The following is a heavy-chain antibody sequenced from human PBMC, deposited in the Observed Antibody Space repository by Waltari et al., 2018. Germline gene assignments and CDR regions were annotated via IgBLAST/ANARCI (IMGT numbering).Heavy chain of an antibody. Sequence: QVQLQESGPGLVKPSETLSLTCAVSGYSISSGYYWGWIRQPPGKGLEWIGSIYHSGSTYDNPSLRSRVTISVDTSKNQFSLKLSSVTAADTAVYYCARLHLSGYDYYFDYWGQGTLVTVSS. CDR2: IYHSGST. CDR1: GYSISSGYY. J-gene: IGHJ4*02. V-gene: IGHV4-38-2*01. D-gene: IGHD5-12*01. CDR3: ARLHLSGYDYYFDY.